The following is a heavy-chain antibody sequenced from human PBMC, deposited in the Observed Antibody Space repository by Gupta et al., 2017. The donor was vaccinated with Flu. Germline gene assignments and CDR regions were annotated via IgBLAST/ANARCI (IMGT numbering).Heavy chain of an antibody. D-gene: IGHD6-19*01. J-gene: IGHJ4*02. V-gene: IGHV3-30*18. CDR1: GFTLRNYG. Sequence: QVQLVESGGGVVQPGRSLRLSCAASGFTLRNYGMHWVRQAPGKGLEWVAVISYDGSNKFYGDSVKGRFTISRDNSKNTLYLQMNSLRAEDTAVYYCAKDRYSSGWYGGDNWGQGTLVTVSS. CDR3: AKDRYSSGWYGGDN. CDR2: ISYDGSNK.